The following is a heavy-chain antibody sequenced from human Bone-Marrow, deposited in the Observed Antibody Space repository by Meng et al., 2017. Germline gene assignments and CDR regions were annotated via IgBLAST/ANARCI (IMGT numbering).Heavy chain of an antibody. J-gene: IGHJ4*02. CDR1: GGSFSGYY. Sequence: GERKEGGPVLLRPSETLSLPRPVFGGSFSGYYWGWIRQPPGKGLEWIGEINHSGSTNYNSSLKSRVTISVDTSKNQFSLKLSSVTAADTAVYYCAGISYYYGSGSYYKSYYFDYWGQGTLVTVSS. CDR2: INHSGST. CDR3: AGISYYYGSGSYYKSYYFDY. V-gene: IGHV4-34*01. D-gene: IGHD3-10*01.